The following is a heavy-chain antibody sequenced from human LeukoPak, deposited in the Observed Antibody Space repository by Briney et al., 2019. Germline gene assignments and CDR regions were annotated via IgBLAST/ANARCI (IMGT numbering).Heavy chain of an antibody. V-gene: IGHV4-34*01. CDR2: FHHSGAT. Sequence: TSETLSLTCAVYGGSFYWTWIRQPPGKGLEWIGHFHHSGATNYNPSLESRVTISLDMSKSQLSLKMTSVTAADTAVYYCARGPDPVYYYYYYYMDVWGKGTTVTVSS. J-gene: IGHJ6*03. CDR3: ARGPDPVYYYYYYYMDV. CDR1: GGSFY. D-gene: IGHD5/OR15-5a*01.